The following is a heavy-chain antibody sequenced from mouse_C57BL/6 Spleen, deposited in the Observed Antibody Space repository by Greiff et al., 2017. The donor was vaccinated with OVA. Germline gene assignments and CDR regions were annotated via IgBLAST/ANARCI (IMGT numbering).Heavy chain of an antibody. Sequence: VQLKQSGPELVKPGASVKISCKASGYSFTGYYMNWVKQSPEKSLEWIGEINPSTGGTTYNQKFKAKATLTVDKSSSTAYMQLKSLTSEDSAVYYCARTEVYYGNYGLFDYWGQGTTLTVSS. D-gene: IGHD2-1*01. CDR1: GYSFTGYY. V-gene: IGHV1-42*01. CDR2: INPSTGGT. J-gene: IGHJ2*01. CDR3: ARTEVYYGNYGLFDY.